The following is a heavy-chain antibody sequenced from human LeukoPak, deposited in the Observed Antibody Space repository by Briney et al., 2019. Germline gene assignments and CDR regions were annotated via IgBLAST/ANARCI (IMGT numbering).Heavy chain of an antibody. CDR1: GGSISSSNW. CDR2: IYYSGST. D-gene: IGHD6-19*01. CDR3: ARALGYCSGWYSFDY. V-gene: IGHV4-4*02. Sequence: PSETLPLTCAVSGGSISSSNWWWWVSHPPGEGLVWIGEIYYSGSTNYNTSLKRRRTISAGKSKNQFSLTLSSVTAADTAVYYCARALGYCSGWYSFDYWGQGAMVTVSS. J-gene: IGHJ4*02.